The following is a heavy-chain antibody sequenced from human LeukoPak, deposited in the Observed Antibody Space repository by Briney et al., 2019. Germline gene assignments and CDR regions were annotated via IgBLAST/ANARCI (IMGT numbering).Heavy chain of an antibody. J-gene: IGHJ4*02. CDR3: GKTTVGYSSGQKPAWPVDY. D-gene: IGHD5-18*01. CDR2: IFGSGGSP. CDR1: GFTFGSHA. Sequence: GGSLRLSCEASGFTFGSHAMYWVRQAPGKGLEWVAGIFGSGGSPHYADSVKGRFTISRDNTRNTVYLQINSLRADDTAVYYCGKTTVGYSSGQKPAWPVDYWGQGTLVTVSS. V-gene: IGHV3-23*01.